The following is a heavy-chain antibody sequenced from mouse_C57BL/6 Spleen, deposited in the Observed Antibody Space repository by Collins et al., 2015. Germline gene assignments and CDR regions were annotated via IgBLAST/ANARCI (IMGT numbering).Heavy chain of an antibody. Sequence: QVQLQXPGAELVMPGASVKLSCKTSGYTXTSYWMHWVKQRPGQGLEWIGEIDPSENYINYNQNFRDRSTLTVDRSSSTAYMHLSSLTSEDSAVYYCARGGWLLPPFDYWGQGTILTVSS. CDR1: GYTXTSYW. CDR3: ARGGWLLPPFDY. V-gene: IGHV1-69*01. J-gene: IGHJ2*01. D-gene: IGHD2-3*01. CDR2: IDPSENYI.